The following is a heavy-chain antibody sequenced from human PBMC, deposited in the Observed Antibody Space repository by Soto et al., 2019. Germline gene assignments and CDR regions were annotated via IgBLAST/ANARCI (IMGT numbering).Heavy chain of an antibody. J-gene: IGHJ5*02. D-gene: IGHD3-3*01. CDR2: TYYRSKWYN. Sequence: SQTLSLTCAISGDSVSSNSAAWNWIRQSPSRGLEWLGRTYYRSKWYNDYAVSVKSRITINPDTSKNQFSLQLNSVTPEGTAVYYCARVADYDFWSGYSPTAFDPWGQGTLVTVSS. CDR1: GDSVSSNSAA. CDR3: ARVADYDFWSGYSPTAFDP. V-gene: IGHV6-1*01.